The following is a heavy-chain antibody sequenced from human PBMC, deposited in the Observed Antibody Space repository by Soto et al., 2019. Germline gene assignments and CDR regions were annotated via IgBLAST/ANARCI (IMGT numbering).Heavy chain of an antibody. Sequence: QLQLQESGPGLVKPSETLSLTCTVSGGSISSSSYYWGWIRQPPGKGLEWIGSIYYSGSTYYNPSLNSRVAISVDTSKIHFSLKLSSVADAGTAVYYCARHQVGHPEYFDSWGERTLDTVSS. V-gene: IGHV4-39*01. D-gene: IGHD1-26*01. CDR2: IYYSGST. J-gene: IGHJ4*02. CDR1: GGSISSSSYY. CDR3: ARHQVGHPEYFDS.